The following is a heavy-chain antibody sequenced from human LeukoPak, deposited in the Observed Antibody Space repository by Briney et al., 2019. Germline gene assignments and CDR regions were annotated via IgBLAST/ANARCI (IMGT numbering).Heavy chain of an antibody. CDR2: ISGSGGST. V-gene: IGHV3-23*01. D-gene: IGHD6-19*01. CDR1: GFTFSSYA. CDR3: AKEAIYTIGYSSGWTQGYFDY. J-gene: IGHJ4*02. Sequence: PGGSLRLSCAASGFTFSSYAMSWVRQAPGKGLEWVSAISGSGGSTYYADSVKGRFTISRDNSKNTLYLQMNSLRAEDTAVYYCAKEAIYTIGYSSGWTQGYFDYWGQGTLVTVSS.